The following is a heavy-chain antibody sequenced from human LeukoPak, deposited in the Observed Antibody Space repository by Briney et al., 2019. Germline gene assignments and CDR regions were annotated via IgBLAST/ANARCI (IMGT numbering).Heavy chain of an antibody. CDR2: ISSSSSSI. V-gene: IGHV3-21*01. CDR3: ARDHGVITMVNGGDY. D-gene: IGHD3-10*01. Sequence: RTGGSLRLSCAASGFTFSSYSINWVRQAPGKGLEWVSSISSSSSSIYYADSVKGRFTISRDNAKNSLYLQMNSLRAEDTAVYYCARDHGVITMVNGGDYWGQGTLVTVSS. J-gene: IGHJ4*02. CDR1: GFTFSSYS.